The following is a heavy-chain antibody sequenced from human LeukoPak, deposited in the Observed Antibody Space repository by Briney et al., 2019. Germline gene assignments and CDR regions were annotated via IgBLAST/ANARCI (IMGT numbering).Heavy chain of an antibody. D-gene: IGHD1-26*01. Sequence: GGSLRLSCAASGFTFSSYAMHWVRQAPGKGLEWVAVISYDGSNKYYADSVKGRFTISRDNSKNTLYLQMNSLRAEDTAVYYCARDSGSYLDYWGQGTLVTVSS. CDR3: ARDSGSYLDY. J-gene: IGHJ4*02. V-gene: IGHV3-30*01. CDR2: ISYDGSNK. CDR1: GFTFSSYA.